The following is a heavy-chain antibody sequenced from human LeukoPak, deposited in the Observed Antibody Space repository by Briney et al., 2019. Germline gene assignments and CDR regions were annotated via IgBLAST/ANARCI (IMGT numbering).Heavy chain of an antibody. CDR3: ARENDSSGYLGPVGAFDI. Sequence: GASVKVSCKASGYTFTSYAITWVRQAPGQGLEWMGGIIPIFGTTNYAQKFQGRVTITADESTSTAYMELSSLRSEDTAVYYCARENDSSGYLGPVGAFDIWGQGTMVTVSS. D-gene: IGHD3-22*01. CDR2: IIPIFGTT. V-gene: IGHV1-69*13. CDR1: GYTFTSYA. J-gene: IGHJ3*02.